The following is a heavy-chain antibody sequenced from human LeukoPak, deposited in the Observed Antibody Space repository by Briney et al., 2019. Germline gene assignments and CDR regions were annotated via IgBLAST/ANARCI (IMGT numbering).Heavy chain of an antibody. CDR2: ISAYNGNT. V-gene: IGHV1-18*01. J-gene: IGHJ4*02. D-gene: IGHD3-10*01. Sequence: GASVKVSCKASGYTFTSYGISWVRQAPGQGLEWMGWISAYNGNTNYAQKLQGRVTMTTDTSTSTAYMELRSLRPDDTAVYYCARGSGSYFADLTGFDYWGQGTLVTVSS. CDR1: GYTFTSYG. CDR3: ARGSGSYFADLTGFDY.